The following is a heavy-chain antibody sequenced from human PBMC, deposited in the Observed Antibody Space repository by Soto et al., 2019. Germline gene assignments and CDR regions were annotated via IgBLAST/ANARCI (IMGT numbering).Heavy chain of an antibody. Sequence: ASVKVTCKASGGTFSSYTISWVRQATEQGLEWMGGMLSIFGVTNDAQTFKGRVTMSTDTSTSTVYMELRSMRSDDTAVFYFVREGVAPYYYYGMDVWGQGTPVTVSS. J-gene: IGHJ6*02. CDR1: GGTFSSYT. CDR3: VREGVAPYYYYGMDV. CDR2: MLSIFGVT. V-gene: IGHV1-69*10. D-gene: IGHD5-12*01.